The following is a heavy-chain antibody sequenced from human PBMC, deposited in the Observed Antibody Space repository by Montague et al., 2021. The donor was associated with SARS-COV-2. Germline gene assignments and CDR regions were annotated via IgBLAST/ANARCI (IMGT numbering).Heavy chain of an antibody. CDR3: ARGTLSVKMAVVVFLGGIYFFDS. CDR1: GGSFSNHY. D-gene: IGHD3-16*01. V-gene: IGHV4-34*01. Sequence: SETLSLTCAVYGGSFSNHYWSWIRQSPGKGLEWIGESNESGRTNYKTSXXSRVTISVDTSKNQFSLNLKSVTAADTAVYYCARGTLSVKMAVVVFLGGIYFFDSSGQGTLIAVSS. J-gene: IGHJ4*02. CDR2: SNESGRT.